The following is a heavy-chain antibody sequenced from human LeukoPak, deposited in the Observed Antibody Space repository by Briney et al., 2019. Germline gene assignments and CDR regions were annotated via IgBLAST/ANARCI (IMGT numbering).Heavy chain of an antibody. CDR3: AKDVGQWLESPFDY. CDR2: ISPTGSTT. CDR1: GFSFSGHW. Sequence: GGSLRLSCTASGFSFSGHWMHWARQLPGKGLVWVSRISPTGSTTSYADSVKGRFTISRDNAKNSLYLQMNSLRAEDTALYYCAKDVGQWLESPFDYWGQGTLVTVSS. D-gene: IGHD6-19*01. V-gene: IGHV3-74*01. J-gene: IGHJ4*02.